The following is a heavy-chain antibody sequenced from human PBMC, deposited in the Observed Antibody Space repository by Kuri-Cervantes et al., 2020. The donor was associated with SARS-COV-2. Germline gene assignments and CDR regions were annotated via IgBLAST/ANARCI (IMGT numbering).Heavy chain of an antibody. V-gene: IGHV3-48*01. CDR3: ARDTRAFSWRAPQRSSHMDV. J-gene: IGHJ6*04. CDR2: INSGSSTI. CDR1: GFTFSSYS. Sequence: GGSLRLSFAASGFTFSSYSMNWVRQAPGKGLEWVSYINSGSSTIYYADSVKGRFTISRDNAKNSLYLQMNSLRAEDTAVYYCARDTRAFSWRAPQRSSHMDVWGKGTTVTVSS. D-gene: IGHD3-3*01.